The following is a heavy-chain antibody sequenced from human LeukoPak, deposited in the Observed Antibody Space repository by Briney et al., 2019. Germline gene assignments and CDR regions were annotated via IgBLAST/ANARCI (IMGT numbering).Heavy chain of an antibody. CDR3: ARASLYYYDSSGYYNGNLAFDI. Sequence: KPGGTLRLSCAASGFTFSDYYMSWIRRAPGKGLEWVSYITSISSYTNYADSVKGRFTISRDNAKNSLYLQMNSLRAEDTAVYYCARASLYYYDSSGYYNGNLAFDIWGQGTMVTVSS. J-gene: IGHJ3*02. V-gene: IGHV3-11*05. D-gene: IGHD3-22*01. CDR1: GFTFSDYY. CDR2: ITSISSYT.